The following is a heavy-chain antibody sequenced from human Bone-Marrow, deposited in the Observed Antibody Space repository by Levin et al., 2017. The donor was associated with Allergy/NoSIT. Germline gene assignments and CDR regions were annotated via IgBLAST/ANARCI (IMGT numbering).Heavy chain of an antibody. CDR3: AKDTYTCSGGSCYFFDY. V-gene: IGHV3-30*18. CDR2: ISLDGNTQ. D-gene: IGHD2-15*01. J-gene: IGHJ4*02. CDR1: GFTFSNYA. Sequence: GGSLRLSCAVSGFTFSNYAMHWVRQAPGRGLEWVAFISLDGNTQYYADSVKGRFTFSRDNSNNTLHLQMNSLLVEDTAIYYCAKDTYTCSGGSCYFFDYWGQGALVTVSS.